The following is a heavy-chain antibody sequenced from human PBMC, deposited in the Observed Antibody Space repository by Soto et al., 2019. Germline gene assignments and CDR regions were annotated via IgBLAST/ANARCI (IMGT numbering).Heavy chain of an antibody. D-gene: IGHD2-2*01. J-gene: IGHJ4*02. CDR2: VYYTGST. Sequence: SETLSLTCTVSGGSISYYYCSWMRQSPGKGLEWIGYVYYTGSTKYNPSLKSRVTMSVDTSKNQFSLSLRAEDTAMYYCVRPARSSSDYWGQGTLVTVSS. CDR1: GGSISYYY. CDR3: VRPARSSSDY. V-gene: IGHV4-59*12.